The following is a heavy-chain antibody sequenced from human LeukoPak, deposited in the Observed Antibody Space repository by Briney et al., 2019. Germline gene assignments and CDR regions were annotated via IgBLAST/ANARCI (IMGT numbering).Heavy chain of an antibody. D-gene: IGHD5-24*01. Sequence: GASVKVSCKASGYTFTSYGISWVRQAPGQGLEWMGWISAYNGITNYAQKLQGRVTMTTDTSTSTAYMELRSLRSDDTAVYYCARDRGGFGWEMATIMAYWGQGTLVTVSS. CDR3: ARDRGGFGWEMATIMAY. V-gene: IGHV1-18*01. J-gene: IGHJ4*02. CDR2: ISAYNGIT. CDR1: GYTFTSYG.